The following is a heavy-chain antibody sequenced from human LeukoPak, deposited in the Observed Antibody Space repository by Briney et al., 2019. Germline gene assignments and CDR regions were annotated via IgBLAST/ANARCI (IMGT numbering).Heavy chain of an antibody. J-gene: IGHJ5*02. CDR2: ISSSSSYT. D-gene: IGHD3-10*01. V-gene: IGHV3-21*01. CDR1: GFTFTSYS. Sequence: GGSLRLSCAASGFTFTSYSMNWVRQAPGQGLEWVSSISSSSSYTNSAASVKGRLTISRDNAKNSLYLQMNSLRAEDTAVYYCARSMVRGDRTFDPWGQGTLVTVSS. CDR3: ARSMVRGDRTFDP.